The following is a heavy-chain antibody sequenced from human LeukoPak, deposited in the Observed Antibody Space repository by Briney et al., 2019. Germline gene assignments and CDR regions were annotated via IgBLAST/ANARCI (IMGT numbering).Heavy chain of an antibody. CDR2: IFYTGKT. Sequence: PSETLSLTCTVSGGSVYTSDYYWGWVRQPPGKGPEWIGDIFYTGKTNYNPSLKSRVSISIDTSKNQFSLKLISVTAADMAVYYCARVFDSWGQGTLVTVSS. CDR1: GGSVYTSDYY. J-gene: IGHJ4*02. CDR3: ARVFDS. V-gene: IGHV4-39*07.